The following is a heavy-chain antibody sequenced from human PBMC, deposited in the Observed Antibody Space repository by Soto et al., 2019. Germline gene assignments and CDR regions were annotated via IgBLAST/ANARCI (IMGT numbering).Heavy chain of an antibody. J-gene: IGHJ4*02. V-gene: IGHV3-7*01. CDR3: ARHRRSRGSF. Sequence: EVQLVESGGDLVQPGGSLRLSSAASGFTFSSYWMTWVRQAPGKGLEWVASINEDGDKKYYLDSVKGRFTISRDNAQNSLYLQMNSLRAEDTAVVYCARHRRSRGSFWGQGTLVTVSS. CDR2: INEDGDKK. CDR1: GFTFSSYW. D-gene: IGHD6-19*01.